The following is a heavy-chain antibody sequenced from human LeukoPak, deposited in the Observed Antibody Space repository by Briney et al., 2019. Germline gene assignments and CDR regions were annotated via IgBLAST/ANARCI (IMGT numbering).Heavy chain of an antibody. J-gene: IGHJ4*02. CDR1: GGTFSSYA. Sequence: SVKVSCKASGGTFSSYAISWVRQAPGQGLEWMGGIIPIFGTANYAQKFQGRVTITADKSTSTAYMELSSLRSEDTAVYYCARCVAYCSSTSCYASYYFDYWGQGTLVTVSS. CDR2: IIPIFGTA. V-gene: IGHV1-69*06. CDR3: ARCVAYCSSTSCYASYYFDY. D-gene: IGHD2-2*01.